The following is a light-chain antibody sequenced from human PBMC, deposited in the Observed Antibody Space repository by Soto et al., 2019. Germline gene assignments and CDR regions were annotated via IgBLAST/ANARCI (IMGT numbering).Light chain of an antibody. CDR2: EVS. V-gene: IGLV2-14*01. CDR1: SSDVGAYNY. CDR3: FSFTTDWTHV. J-gene: IGLJ1*01. Sequence: QSALTQPASVSGSPGQSITISCTGTSSDVGAYNYVSWFQQHPGKAPTLIISEVSNRPSGVSNRFSGSKSGNAASLTISGLQAEDEADYFCFSFTTDWTHVFGTVPKLTVL.